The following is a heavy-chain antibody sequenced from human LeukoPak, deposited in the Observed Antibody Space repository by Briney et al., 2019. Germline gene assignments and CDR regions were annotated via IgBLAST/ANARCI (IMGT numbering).Heavy chain of an antibody. D-gene: IGHD6-6*01. J-gene: IGHJ4*02. CDR3: ARDQRVTGRPDIDY. V-gene: IGHV3-74*03. CDR2: ISSDGSST. Sequence: GGSLRLSCAASGFTFRNHWMHWVRHTPGKGLVWVSHISSDGSSTTYADSVKGRFTISRDNAKNTLYLQMNNLRAEDTAMYYCARDQRVTGRPDIDYWGQGTLVIVSS. CDR1: GFTFRNHW.